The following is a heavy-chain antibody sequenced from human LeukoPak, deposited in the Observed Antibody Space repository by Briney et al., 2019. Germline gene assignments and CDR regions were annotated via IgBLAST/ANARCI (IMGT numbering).Heavy chain of an antibody. V-gene: IGHV3-23*01. J-gene: IGHJ4*02. CDR1: GISFSSFV. D-gene: IGHD6-13*01. CDR3: AKGMISSSWLWSGRTPFDY. Sequence: GGSLRLSCAVSGISFSSFVMNWVRQAPGKGLEWVSGISGSGDSTYYADSVKGRFTISRDNSKNTLYLQMNSLRADDTAIYYCAKGMISSSWLWSGRTPFDYWGQGTLVTVSS. CDR2: ISGSGDST.